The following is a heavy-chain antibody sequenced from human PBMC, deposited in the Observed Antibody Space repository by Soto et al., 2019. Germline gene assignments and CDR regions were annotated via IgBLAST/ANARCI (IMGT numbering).Heavy chain of an antibody. CDR1: GFTFSDYY. CDR3: ARDQNRYSSTSDNTCDY. D-gene: IGHD6-19*01. Sequence: AGGALRLSWAASGFTFSDYYMSWIRQAPGKGLEWVSYISSSSSYTNYADSVKGRFTISRDNAKNSLYLQMNSLRAEDTAVYYCARDQNRYSSTSDNTCDYWGQVTLVTSPQ. CDR2: ISSSSSYT. J-gene: IGHJ4*02. V-gene: IGHV3-11*06.